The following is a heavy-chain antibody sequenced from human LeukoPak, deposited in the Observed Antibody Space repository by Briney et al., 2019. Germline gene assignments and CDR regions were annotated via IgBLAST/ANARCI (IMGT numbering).Heavy chain of an antibody. CDR3: ARAGTTVTTSLVGFDY. Sequence: GASVKVSCKASGYSFTDYDFSWVRQAPGQGLEWLGWVSIYNDNTNYAREFQDRITMTTDISTSTAYMELSSLRSEDTAVYYCARAGTTVTTSLVGFDYWGQGTLVTVSS. D-gene: IGHD4-17*01. J-gene: IGHJ4*02. CDR1: GYSFTDYD. V-gene: IGHV1-18*01. CDR2: VSIYNDNT.